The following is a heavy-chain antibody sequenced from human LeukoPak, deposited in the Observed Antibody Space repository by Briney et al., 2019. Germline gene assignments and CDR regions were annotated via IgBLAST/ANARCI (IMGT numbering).Heavy chain of an antibody. Sequence: GGSLRLSCAASGFTFSSYAMSWVRQAPGKGLEWVSATSGSGGSTYYADSVKGRFTISKDNSKNTLYLQMNSLRAEDTAVYYCATSGSYFPDAFDIWGQGTMVTVSS. CDR3: ATSGSYFPDAFDI. V-gene: IGHV3-23*01. D-gene: IGHD1-26*01. CDR1: GFTFSSYA. J-gene: IGHJ3*02. CDR2: TSGSGGST.